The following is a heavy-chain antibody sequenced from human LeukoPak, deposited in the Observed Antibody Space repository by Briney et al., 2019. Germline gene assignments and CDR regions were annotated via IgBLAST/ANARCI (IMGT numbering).Heavy chain of an antibody. Sequence: PGGSLRLSCAASGFTFSNAWMSWVRQAPGKGLEWVGRIKSKTDGGTTDYAAPVKGRFTISRDDSKNTLYLQMNSLKTEDTAVYYCTTESTYYYDSLDYWGQGTLVTVSS. CDR2: IKSKTDGGTT. CDR1: GFTFSNAW. CDR3: TTESTYYYDSLDY. D-gene: IGHD3-22*01. J-gene: IGHJ4*02. V-gene: IGHV3-15*01.